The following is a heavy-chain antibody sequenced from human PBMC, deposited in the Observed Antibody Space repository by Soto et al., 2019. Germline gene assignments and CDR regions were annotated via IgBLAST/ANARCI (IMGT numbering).Heavy chain of an antibody. CDR1: GLNFNGYT. Sequence: PGGSLRLSCATSGLNFNGYTMSWVRQAPGQGLEWVSGIAETGSSTYYADSVKGRFTISRDNSENTLYLQMNNLRAEDTAIYYCAKPVYGSGIPDYWAQRTLVTVSS. D-gene: IGHD3-10*01. CDR3: AKPVYGSGIPDY. V-gene: IGHV3-23*01. J-gene: IGHJ4*02. CDR2: IAETGSST.